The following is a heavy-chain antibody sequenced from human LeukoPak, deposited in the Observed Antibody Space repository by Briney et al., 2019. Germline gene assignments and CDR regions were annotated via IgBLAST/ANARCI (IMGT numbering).Heavy chain of an antibody. D-gene: IGHD1-7*01. V-gene: IGHV5-51*01. CDR2: IYHDDSDT. Sequence: GESPKISCKGSGDTFTDTYIAWVRQVGGKGLEWMGIIYHDDSDTRYNPSFEGQVTISVDHSISTAYLQWTSLKTSDTAMYYCARFLHGNSLDHWRQGTLVTVSS. CDR3: ARFLHGNSLDH. J-gene: IGHJ4*02. CDR1: GDTFTDTY.